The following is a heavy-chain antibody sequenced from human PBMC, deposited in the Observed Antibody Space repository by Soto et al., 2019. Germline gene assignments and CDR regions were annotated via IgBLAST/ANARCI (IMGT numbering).Heavy chain of an antibody. V-gene: IGHV1-46*01. D-gene: IGHD2-15*01. Sequence: GXSVKVSCKASVYTFTSYYMNWVRQAPGQGLEWMGIINPSGGSTSYAQKFQGRVTMTRDTSTSTVYMELSSLRSEDTAVYYCTRIGGGRGWFDPWGQGTLVTVSS. CDR3: TRIGGGRGWFDP. CDR2: INPSGGST. J-gene: IGHJ5*02. CDR1: VYTFTSYY.